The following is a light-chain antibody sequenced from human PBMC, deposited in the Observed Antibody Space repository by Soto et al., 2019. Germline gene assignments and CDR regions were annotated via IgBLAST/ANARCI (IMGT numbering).Light chain of an antibody. V-gene: IGLV1-40*01. CDR1: RSNLGANYD. CDR2: GNS. CDR3: QSYDSILSSVV. J-gene: IGLJ3*02. Sequence: QSVLTQPPSVSGAPGQRVTISCTGSRSNLGANYDVHWYQQLPGTAPKLLIYGNSNRPSGVPDRFSGSKSATSASLAITGLQAEDEADYYCQSYDSILSSVVFGGGTKLTVL.